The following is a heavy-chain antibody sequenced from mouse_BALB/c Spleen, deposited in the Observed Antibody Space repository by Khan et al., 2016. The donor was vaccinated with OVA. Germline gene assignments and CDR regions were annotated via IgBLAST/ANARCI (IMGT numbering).Heavy chain of an antibody. J-gene: IGHJ4*01. V-gene: IGHV1S41*01. CDR1: GYTFTSYW. Sequence: DLVRPGASVKLSCKASGYTFTSYWINWIKQRPGQGLEWIGRIAPGSGSTSYNEMFKDKATLTVDTSSSTAYIQLGSLSSEDSAVCVWAISNYCGSVLYAMDYWGQGTSVTVSS. D-gene: IGHD1-1*01. CDR2: IAPGSGST. CDR3: AISNYCGSVLYAMDY.